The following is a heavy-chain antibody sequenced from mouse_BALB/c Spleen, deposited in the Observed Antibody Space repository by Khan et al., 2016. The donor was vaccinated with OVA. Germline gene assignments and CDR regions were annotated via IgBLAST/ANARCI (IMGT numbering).Heavy chain of an antibody. V-gene: IGHV8-12*01. CDR1: GFSLNTSGMG. J-gene: IGHJ3*01. D-gene: IGHD2-4*01. CDR2: IYWDGDK. CDR3: ARRPRGVYSDYLFAY. Sequence: QVTLKESGPGILQPSQTLSLTCSFSGFSLNTSGMGVSWIRQPSGKGLEWLAHIYWDGDKRYNPSLKSRLTISQDASRNQVFLKITSVDTADTATYYCARRPRGVYSDYLFAYWGQGTLVTVSA.